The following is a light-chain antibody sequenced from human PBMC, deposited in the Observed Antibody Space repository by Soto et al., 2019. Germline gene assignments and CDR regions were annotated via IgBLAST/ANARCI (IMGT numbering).Light chain of an antibody. CDR1: QSVSSSY. CDR3: QQYNNWPRGT. J-gene: IGKJ1*01. Sequence: EIVLTQSPGTLSLSPGERATLSCRASQSVSSSYLAWYQQKLGQAPRLLIYDASSRATGIPDRFSGSGSGTDFTLTISSLQSEDFAVYYCQQYNNWPRGTFGQGTRWISN. CDR2: DAS. V-gene: IGKV3-20*01.